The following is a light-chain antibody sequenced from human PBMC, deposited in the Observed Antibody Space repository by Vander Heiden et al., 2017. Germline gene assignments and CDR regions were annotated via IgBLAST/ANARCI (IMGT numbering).Light chain of an antibody. CDR2: GAS. Sequence: DIQMTQSPSSLSASVGDRVTITCRASQHIKNYFGWFQQKPGKAPKSLIYGASILDSGVPSRFSGNGSATDFTLTISSLQPTDFATYYCQQYNSFPLTFGGGTKVDIE. J-gene: IGKJ4*01. V-gene: IGKV1-16*01. CDR3: QQYNSFPLT. CDR1: QHIKNY.